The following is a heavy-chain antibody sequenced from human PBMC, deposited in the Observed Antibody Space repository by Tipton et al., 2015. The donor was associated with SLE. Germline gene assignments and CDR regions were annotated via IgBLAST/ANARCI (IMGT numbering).Heavy chain of an antibody. V-gene: IGHV3-66*04. Sequence: SLRLSCAASGFTVSRYYMSWVRQAPGKGLEWVSIIYRAGTTYYGDSAKGRFIISRDTSNDMVYLQMNSLRPDDTAVYYCARQDFWNDPFDYWSRGTLVTASS. J-gene: IGHJ4*02. CDR3: ARQDFWNDPFDY. CDR2: IYRAGTT. D-gene: IGHD1-1*01. CDR1: GFTVSRYY.